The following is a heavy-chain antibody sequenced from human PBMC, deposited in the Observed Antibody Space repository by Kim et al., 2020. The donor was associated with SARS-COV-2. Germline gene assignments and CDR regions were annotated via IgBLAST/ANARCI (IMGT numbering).Heavy chain of an antibody. Sequence: TNYAQKLQGRVTMTTDTSTSTAYMELRSLRSDDTAVYYCARRPEEWYFDLWGRGTLVTVSS. CDR2: T. J-gene: IGHJ2*01. CDR3: ARRPEEWYFDL. V-gene: IGHV1-18*01.